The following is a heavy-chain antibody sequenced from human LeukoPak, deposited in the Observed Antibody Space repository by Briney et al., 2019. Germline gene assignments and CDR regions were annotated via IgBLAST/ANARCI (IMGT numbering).Heavy chain of an antibody. CDR1: GFTVTDNY. CDR3: ARAAAGIDY. J-gene: IGHJ4*02. CDR2: ISSSSSYI. V-gene: IGHV3-21*04. D-gene: IGHD6-13*01. Sequence: GGSLRLSCAASGFTVTDNYMNWVRQAPGKGLEWVSSISSSSSYIYYADSVKGRFTISRDNAKNSLYLQMNSLRAEDTAVYYCARAAAGIDYWGQGTLVTVSS.